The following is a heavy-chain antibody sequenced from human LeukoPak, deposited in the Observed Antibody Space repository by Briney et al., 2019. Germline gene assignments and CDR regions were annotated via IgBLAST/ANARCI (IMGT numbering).Heavy chain of an antibody. CDR2: MSYDGTNK. V-gene: IGHV3-30*18. D-gene: IGHD2-15*01. CDR3: AKRGYCSGGRCYSFHFDY. J-gene: IGHJ4*02. Sequence: AGGSLRLSCAASRFTFSSHGMRWVRQAPGKGLEWVALMSYDGTNKVYADSVKGRFTISRDNSKNTLYLEMNNLRAEDTAVYYCAKRGYCSGGRCYSFHFDYWGQGTLVTVSS. CDR1: RFTFSSHG.